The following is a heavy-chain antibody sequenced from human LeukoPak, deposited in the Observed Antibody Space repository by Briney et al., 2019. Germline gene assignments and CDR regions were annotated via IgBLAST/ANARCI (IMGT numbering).Heavy chain of an antibody. Sequence: PGGSLRLSCAASGFTFTSYGMNWVRQAPGKGLEWVSSITSSSSSIYYADSVKGRFTISRDNAENSLYLQMNSLRAEDTAVYYCARLSGSYWPAGYWGQGTLVTVSS. CDR2: ITSSSSSI. J-gene: IGHJ4*02. CDR1: GFTFTSYG. V-gene: IGHV3-21*01. CDR3: ARLSGSYWPAGY. D-gene: IGHD1-26*01.